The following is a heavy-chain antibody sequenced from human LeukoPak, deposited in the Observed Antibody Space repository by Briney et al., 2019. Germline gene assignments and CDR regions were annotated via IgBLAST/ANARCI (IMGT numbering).Heavy chain of an antibody. CDR1: GFTFSSYS. CDR3: ARSIVVVTYLAY. J-gene: IGHJ4*02. CDR2: ISSSSSYI. V-gene: IGHV3-21*01. Sequence: PGGSLRLSCAASGFTFSSYSMNWVRQAPGKGLEWVSSISSSSSYIYYADSVKGRFTISRDNAKNSLYLQMNSLRAEDTAVYYCARSIVVVTYLAYWGQGTLVTVSS. D-gene: IGHD2-21*02.